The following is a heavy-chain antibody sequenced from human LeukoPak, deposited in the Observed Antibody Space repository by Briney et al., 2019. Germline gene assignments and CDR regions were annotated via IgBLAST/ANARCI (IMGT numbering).Heavy chain of an antibody. J-gene: IGHJ6*03. V-gene: IGHV3-7*01. D-gene: IGHD2-8*01. CDR1: GFTFSSYW. CDR3: AREVYATHYYYYYMDV. Sequence: PGGSLRLSCAASGFTFSSYWMSWVRQAPGKGLEWVANIKQDGSEKYYVDSVKGRFTISRDNAKNSLYLQMNSLRAEDTAVYYCAREVYATHYYYYYMDVWGKGTTVTVSS. CDR2: IKQDGSEK.